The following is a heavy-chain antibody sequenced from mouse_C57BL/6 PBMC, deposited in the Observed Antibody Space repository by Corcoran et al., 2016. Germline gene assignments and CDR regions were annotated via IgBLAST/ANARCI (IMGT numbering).Heavy chain of an antibody. Sequence: QVPLQQSGAELVKPGASVKISCKASGYAFISYWMNWVKQRPGKGLEWIGQIYPGDGDTNYNGKFKGKATLTADKSSSTAYMQLSSLTSEDSAVYFCARHGGFHYAMDYWGQGTSVTVSS. CDR1: GYAFISYW. V-gene: IGHV1-80*01. J-gene: IGHJ4*01. CDR3: ARHGGFHYAMDY. CDR2: IYPGDGDT.